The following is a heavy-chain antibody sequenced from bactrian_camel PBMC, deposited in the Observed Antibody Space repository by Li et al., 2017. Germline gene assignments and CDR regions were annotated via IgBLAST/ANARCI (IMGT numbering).Heavy chain of an antibody. CDR1: SSISGNKC. D-gene: IGHD1*01. CDR2: IGVSGTT. CDR3: AAGSLGWTCGQSLDAADFTY. J-gene: IGHJ6*01. V-gene: IGHV3S53*01. Sequence: VQLVESGGDSVKAGGSLRLSCVASSSISGNKCVAWFRQAPGKEREGVAFIGVSGTTAYADSVEGRFSISRDNAKDTLYLQMNSLKPEDTAVYYCAAGSLGWTCGQSLDAADFTYWGQGTQVTVS.